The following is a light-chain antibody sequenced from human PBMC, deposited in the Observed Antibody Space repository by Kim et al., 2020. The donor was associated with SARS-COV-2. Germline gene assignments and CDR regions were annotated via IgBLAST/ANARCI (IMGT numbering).Light chain of an antibody. CDR2: RDS. Sequence: SYELTQPLSVSVALGQTARITCGGNNIGSKNVHWYQQKPGQAPVPVIYRDSNRPSGIPERFSGSNSGNTATLTIRRAQAGDEADDYWPGWDSSTARVFGG. CDR3: PGWDSSTARV. V-gene: IGLV3-9*01. J-gene: IGLJ3*02. CDR1: NIGSKN.